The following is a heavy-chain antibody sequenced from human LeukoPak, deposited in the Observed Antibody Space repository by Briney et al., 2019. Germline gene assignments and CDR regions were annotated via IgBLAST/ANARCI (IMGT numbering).Heavy chain of an antibody. V-gene: IGHV3-9*01. D-gene: IGHD3-10*01. J-gene: IGHJ4*02. CDR3: AKDAYGSGSYVNY. Sequence: PGGSLRLSCAASGFTFDDYAMHWVRRAPGKGLEWVSGISWNSGSIGYADSVKGRFTISRDNAKNSLYLQMNSLRAEDTALYYCAKDAYGSGSYVNYWGQGTLVTVSS. CDR2: ISWNSGSI. CDR1: GFTFDDYA.